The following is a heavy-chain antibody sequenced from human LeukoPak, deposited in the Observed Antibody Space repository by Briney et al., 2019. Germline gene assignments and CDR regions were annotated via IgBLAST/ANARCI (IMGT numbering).Heavy chain of an antibody. V-gene: IGHV1-2*02. CDR2: INPNSGGT. CDR3: AGSKGYCSSTSCYPWCQP. J-gene: IGHJ5*02. Sequence: ASVKVSFKASGYTFTGYYIPWVRQAPGQGLGLMGWINPNSGGTNYAQKVQGRVTMTRDTAISNAHLELDRVGTEDTAVYYCAGSKGYCSSTSCYPWCQPWGEGTLLTVST. CDR1: GYTFTGYY. D-gene: IGHD2-2*01.